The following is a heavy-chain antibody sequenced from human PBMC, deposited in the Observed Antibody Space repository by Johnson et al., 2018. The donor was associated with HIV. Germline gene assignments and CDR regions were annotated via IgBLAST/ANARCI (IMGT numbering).Heavy chain of an antibody. CDR2: ISSNGGST. CDR1: GFIFSSYA. CDR3: ARGGLEMVTITCAFDI. D-gene: IGHD5-24*01. Sequence: EVQLVESGGGLVQPGGSLRLSCAVSGFIFSSYAMHWVRQAPGKGLEYISTISSNGGSTYYANSVKGRFTISRDNSKNPLYLQMGSLIAEDMAVYYCARGGLEMVTITCAFDIWGKGTMVTVSS. J-gene: IGHJ3*02. V-gene: IGHV3-64*01.